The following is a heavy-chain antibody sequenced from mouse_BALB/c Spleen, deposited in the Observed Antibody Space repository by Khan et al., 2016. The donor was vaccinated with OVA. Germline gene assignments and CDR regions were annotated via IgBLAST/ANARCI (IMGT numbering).Heavy chain of an antibody. D-gene: IGHD1-1*01. V-gene: IGHV1-77*01. CDR1: GYTFTDYI. CDR3: ARGGYSVFAY. Sequence: QIQLVQSVPELVNPGASLKVSCKASGYTFTDYIIGWVKQSTRQGLEWIGNIFPGSGTPYYNEKFKDKATLTADKSSNTAYMQLSSLTSEDSAVXFCARGGYSVFAYWGQGTLVTVSA. CDR2: IFPGSGTP. J-gene: IGHJ3*01.